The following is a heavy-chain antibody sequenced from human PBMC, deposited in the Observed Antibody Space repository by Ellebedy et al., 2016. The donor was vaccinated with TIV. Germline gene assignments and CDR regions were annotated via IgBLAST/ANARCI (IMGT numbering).Heavy chain of an antibody. CDR2: ISPSGGRT. CDR3: ARGGRTRDSGSPFGLDG. D-gene: IGHD1-26*01. J-gene: IGHJ5*02. CDR1: GYPFTNYY. Sequence: AASVKVSCKASGYPFTNYYMHWVRQAPGHGLEWLGIISPSGGRTTYAQKFQGRVTMTRDTSTSTVYVELSSLGFEDTAFYYCARGGRTRDSGSPFGLDGWGQGTLVTVSS. V-gene: IGHV1-46*01.